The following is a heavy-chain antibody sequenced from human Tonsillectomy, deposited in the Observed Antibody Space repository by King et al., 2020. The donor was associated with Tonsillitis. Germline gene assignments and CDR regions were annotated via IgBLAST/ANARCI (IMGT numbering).Heavy chain of an antibody. Sequence: VQLVESGGGLVKPGGSLRLSCAASGFTFSSYSMNLVRQAPGKGLEWVSSISGSSTYIHYADSVKGRFTISRDNAKNSLYLQMNSLRVEDTAVYYCARVRSGIYSGFDSWGQGTMVTVSS. V-gene: IGHV3-21*01. CDR2: ISGSSTYI. CDR1: GFTFSSYS. D-gene: IGHD3-3*01. J-gene: IGHJ3*01. CDR3: ARVRSGIYSGFDS.